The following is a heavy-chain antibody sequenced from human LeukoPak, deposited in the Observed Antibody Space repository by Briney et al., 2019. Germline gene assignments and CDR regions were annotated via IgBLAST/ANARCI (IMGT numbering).Heavy chain of an antibody. Sequence: GESLKISCKGSGYSFTSYWIGWVRQMPGKGLEWMGIIYPGDSDTRYSPSFQGQVTISADKSISTAYLQWSSLKASDTAMYYCARGTTVTAHYYYGMDVWGQGTTVTVSS. V-gene: IGHV5-51*01. J-gene: IGHJ6*02. CDR2: IYPGDSDT. CDR1: GYSFTSYW. CDR3: ARGTTVTAHYYYGMDV. D-gene: IGHD4-11*01.